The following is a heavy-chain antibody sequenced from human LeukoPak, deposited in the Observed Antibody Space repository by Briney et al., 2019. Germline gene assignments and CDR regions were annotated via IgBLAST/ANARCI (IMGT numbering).Heavy chain of an antibody. CDR1: GFSFSNYA. CDR3: AKVISRDIVVVTAPLAA. CDR2: ISGSGGST. J-gene: IGHJ5*02. V-gene: IGHV3-23*01. D-gene: IGHD2-21*02. Sequence: PGGSLRLSCAASGFSFSNYAMSWVRQAPGKGLEWVSAISGSGGSTYYADSVKGRFTISRDNSKNTLYLQMNSLRAEDTAVYYCAKVISRDIVVVTAPLAAWGQGTLVTVSS.